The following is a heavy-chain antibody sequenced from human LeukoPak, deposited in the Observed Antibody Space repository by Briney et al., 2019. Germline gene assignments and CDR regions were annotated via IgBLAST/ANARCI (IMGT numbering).Heavy chain of an antibody. CDR2: INHSGST. CDR3: ARGRRYCSSTSCYAFFDY. V-gene: IGHV4-34*01. J-gene: IGHJ4*02. D-gene: IGHD2-2*01. CDR1: GGSFSGYY. Sequence: SETLSLTCAVYGGSFSGYYWSWIRQPPGKGLEWIGEINHSGSTNYNPSLKSRVTISVDTSKNQFSLKLSSVTAADTAVYYCARGRRYCSSTSCYAFFDYWGQGTLVTVPS.